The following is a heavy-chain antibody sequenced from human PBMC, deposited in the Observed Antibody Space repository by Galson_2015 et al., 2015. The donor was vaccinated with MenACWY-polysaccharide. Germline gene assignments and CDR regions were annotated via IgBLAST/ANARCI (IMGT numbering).Heavy chain of an antibody. J-gene: IGHJ3*02. D-gene: IGHD3-10*01. V-gene: IGHV4-59*01. CDR3: AREGLFAMVRGDASDI. Sequence: SGSTNYNPSLKSRVTIPVDTSKNQFSLKLSSVTAADTAVYYCAREGLFAMVRGDASDIWGQGTMVTVSS. CDR2: SGST.